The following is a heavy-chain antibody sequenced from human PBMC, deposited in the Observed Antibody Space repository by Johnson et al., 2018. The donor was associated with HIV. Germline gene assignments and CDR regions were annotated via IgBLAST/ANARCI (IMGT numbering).Heavy chain of an antibody. CDR3: AKAVSGSYDDAFDI. J-gene: IGHJ3*02. V-gene: IGHV3-20*04. CDR1: GFTVSSNY. D-gene: IGHD1-26*01. Sequence: VQLVESGGGVVQPGRSLRLSCAASGFTVSSNYMNWVRQAPGKGLEWVSGISWNGGTTGYADSVKGRFTISRDNSKNTLYLQMNSLRAEDTALYYCAKAVSGSYDDAFDIWGQGTMVTVSS. CDR2: ISWNGGTT.